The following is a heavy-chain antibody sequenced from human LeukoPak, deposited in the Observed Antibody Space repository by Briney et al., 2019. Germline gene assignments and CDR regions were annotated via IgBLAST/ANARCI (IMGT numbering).Heavy chain of an antibody. CDR2: IYYSGST. CDR3: ARAGSQLDPYCTNGVCFNFDY. Sequence: PSETLSLTCTVSGGSISSGGYYWSWIRQHPGKGLEWIGYIYYSGSTYYNPSLKSRVTISVDTSKNQFSLKLSSVTAADTAVCYCARAGSQLDPYCTNGVCFNFDYWGQGTLVTVSS. V-gene: IGHV4-31*03. CDR1: GGSISSGGYY. D-gene: IGHD2-8*01. J-gene: IGHJ4*02.